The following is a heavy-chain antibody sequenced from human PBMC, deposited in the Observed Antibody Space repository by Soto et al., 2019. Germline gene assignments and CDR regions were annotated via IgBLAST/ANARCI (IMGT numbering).Heavy chain of an antibody. J-gene: IGHJ4*02. CDR1: GGSISSGGYY. CDR3: ARESGSGSYSIRFDY. Sequence: QVQLQESGPGLVKPSQTLSLTCTVSGGSISSGGYYWSWIRQHPGKGLEWIGYIYYSGSTYYNPSLKSRVTISVDASKNQFSLKLSSVTAADTAVYYCARESGSGSYSIRFDYWGQGTLVTVSS. D-gene: IGHD3-10*01. V-gene: IGHV4-31*03. CDR2: IYYSGST.